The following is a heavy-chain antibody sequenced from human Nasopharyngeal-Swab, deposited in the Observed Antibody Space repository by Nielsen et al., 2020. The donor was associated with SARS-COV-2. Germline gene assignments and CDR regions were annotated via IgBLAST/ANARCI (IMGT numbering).Heavy chain of an antibody. D-gene: IGHD3-10*01. Sequence: GSLRLSCTVSGGSISSSSYYWGWIRQPPGKGLEWIGSIYYSGSTYYNPSLKSRVTISVDTSKNQFSLKLSSVTAADTAVYYCASQILWFGELTLDAFDIWGQGTMVTVSS. CDR2: IYYSGST. CDR1: GGSISSSSYY. CDR3: ASQILWFGELTLDAFDI. J-gene: IGHJ3*02. V-gene: IGHV4-39*01.